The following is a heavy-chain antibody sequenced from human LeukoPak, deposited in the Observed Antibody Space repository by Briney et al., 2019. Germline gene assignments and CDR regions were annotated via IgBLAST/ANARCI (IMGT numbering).Heavy chain of an antibody. CDR3: ARAMVSTTVFTRGDY. D-gene: IGHD4-11*01. Sequence: PRGSLRLSCAASGFTFSSYSMNWVRQAPGKGLEWVSYITSSSNTIYYADSVKGRFTISRDNSQNSLYLQMNSLGAEDTAVYYCARAMVSTTVFTRGDYWGQGTLVTVSS. J-gene: IGHJ4*02. CDR1: GFTFSSYS. V-gene: IGHV3-48*01. CDR2: ITSSSNTI.